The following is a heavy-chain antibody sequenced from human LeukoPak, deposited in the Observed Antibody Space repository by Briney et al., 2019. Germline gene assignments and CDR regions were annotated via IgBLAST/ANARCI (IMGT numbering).Heavy chain of an antibody. J-gene: IGHJ4*02. V-gene: IGHV3-7*03. CDR3: ARHPNYYDSSGYYKGFDC. CDR2: IKQDGSEK. CDR1: GFTFSSYW. Sequence: GGSLRLSCAASGFTFSSYWMSWVRQAPGKGLEWVASIKQDGSEKYYVDSVKGRFTISRDNAKNSLNLQMNSLRAEDTAVYYCARHPNYYDSSGYYKGFDCWGQGTLVTVSS. D-gene: IGHD3-22*01.